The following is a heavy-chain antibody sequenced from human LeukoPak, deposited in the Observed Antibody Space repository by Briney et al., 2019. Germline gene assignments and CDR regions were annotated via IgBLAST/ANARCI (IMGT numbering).Heavy chain of an antibody. V-gene: IGHV1-18*04. Sequence: ASVKVSCKTSGYTFNDYYMHWVRQAPGQGLEWMGWINPYNGNTNYAQNLQGRVTMTTDTSTSTAYMELRSLRSDDTAVYYCAREVPYDSSRYYQPFDYWGQGTLVTVSS. CDR2: INPYNGNT. J-gene: IGHJ4*02. CDR3: AREVPYDSSRYYQPFDY. CDR1: GYTFNDYY. D-gene: IGHD3-22*01.